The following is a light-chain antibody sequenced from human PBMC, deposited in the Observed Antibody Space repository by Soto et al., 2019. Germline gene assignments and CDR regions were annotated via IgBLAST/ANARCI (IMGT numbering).Light chain of an antibody. CDR1: QSVSSSY. Sequence: EIVLTQSPGTLSLSPGERATLSCRASQSVSSSYLAWYQQKPGQAPRLLIYGASSRATGIPDRFSGSGSGTDFTLTISRLEPEDFAVHYCQQYGSSPPTFGQGTKVEFK. J-gene: IGKJ1*01. CDR2: GAS. V-gene: IGKV3-20*01. CDR3: QQYGSSPPT.